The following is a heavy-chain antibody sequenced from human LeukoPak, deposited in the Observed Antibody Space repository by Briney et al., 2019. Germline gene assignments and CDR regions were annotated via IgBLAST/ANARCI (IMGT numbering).Heavy chain of an antibody. J-gene: IGHJ4*02. CDR2: ISVDGTRT. Sequence: GGSLRLSCAASGFPFNIYWMHWVRQVPGKGLEWVSHISVDGTRTTYADSVKGRFTISRDNAKNMLYLEMNSLRSEDRGVYYCARGDHGPECRGQGTLVSVS. CDR3: ARGDHGPEC. CDR1: GFPFNIYW. D-gene: IGHD4-17*01. V-gene: IGHV3-74*03.